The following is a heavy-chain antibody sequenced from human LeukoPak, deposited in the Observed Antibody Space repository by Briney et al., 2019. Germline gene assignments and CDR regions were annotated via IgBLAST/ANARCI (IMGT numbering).Heavy chain of an antibody. CDR2: ISSSGSTI. V-gene: IGHV3-11*04. CDR3: ARAIRKYYYDSSGYSREGDY. D-gene: IGHD3-22*01. Sequence: GGSLRLSCAASGFTVSSNYMSWVRQAPGKGLEWVSYISSSGSTIYYADSVKGRFTISRDNAKNSLYLQMNSLRAEDTAVYYCARAIRKYYYDSSGYSREGDYWGQGTLVTVSS. J-gene: IGHJ4*02. CDR1: GFTVSSNY.